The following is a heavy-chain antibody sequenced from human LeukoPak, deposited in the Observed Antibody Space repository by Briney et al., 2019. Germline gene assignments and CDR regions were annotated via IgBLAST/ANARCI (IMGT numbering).Heavy chain of an antibody. V-gene: IGHV1-69*05. J-gene: IGHJ4*02. CDR2: IIPIFGTA. D-gene: IGHD6-13*01. CDR1: GGTFSSYA. CDR3: ARPRDSSSWTHDY. Sequence: GSSVKVSCKASGGTFSSYAISWVRQAPGQGLEWMGGIIPIFGTANYAQKFQGRVTITTDKSTSTAYMELSSLRSEDTAVYYCARPRDSSSWTHDYWGQGTLVTVSS.